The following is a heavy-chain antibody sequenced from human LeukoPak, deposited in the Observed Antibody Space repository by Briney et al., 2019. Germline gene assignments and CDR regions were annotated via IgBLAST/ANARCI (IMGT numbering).Heavy chain of an antibody. J-gene: IGHJ3*02. D-gene: IGHD6-13*01. CDR1: GGSFSSFY. CDR2: IYYSGST. Sequence: KSSETLSLTCTVSGGSFSSFYWGWIRQPPGKGLEWIGSIYYSGSTYYNPSLKSRVTISVDTSKNQFSLKLSSVTAADTAVYYCARPSTGYSSSWYGLVAFDIWGQGTMVTVSS. V-gene: IGHV4-39*01. CDR3: ARPSTGYSSSWYGLVAFDI.